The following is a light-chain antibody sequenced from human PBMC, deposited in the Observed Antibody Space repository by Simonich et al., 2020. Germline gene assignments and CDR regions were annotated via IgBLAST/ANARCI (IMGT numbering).Light chain of an antibody. Sequence: EIVMTQSPATLSVSPGERATLSCRASQSVSSNLAWYQQKPGQAPRLLIYGASTRATGIPARSSGRGSGTEVTLTISSMQSEDFAVYNCQQDNNWPRTFGQGTKVEIK. V-gene: IGKV3-15*01. CDR2: GAS. CDR3: QQDNNWPRT. J-gene: IGKJ1*01. CDR1: QSVSSN.